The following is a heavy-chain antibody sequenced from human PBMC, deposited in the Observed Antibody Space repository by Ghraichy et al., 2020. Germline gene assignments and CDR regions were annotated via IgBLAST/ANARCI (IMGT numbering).Heavy chain of an antibody. CDR1: GFTFTDYY. D-gene: IGHD1-14*01. CDR2: INLANGGT. V-gene: IGHV1-2*02. CDR3: ARDPEGPRNDFDF. J-gene: IGHJ4*02. Sequence: ASVKVSCKTSGFTFTDYYIHWVRQAPGQGLECMGWINLANGGTYFARKFQGRVTMTRDTSISTAYMELTSLRSDDTAVYYCARDPEGPRNDFDFWGQGTLLTVSS.